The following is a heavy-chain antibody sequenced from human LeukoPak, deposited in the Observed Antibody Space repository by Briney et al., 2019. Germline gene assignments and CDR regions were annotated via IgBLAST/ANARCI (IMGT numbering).Heavy chain of an antibody. D-gene: IGHD1-26*01. Sequence: PSQTLSLTCAIFGDSVSSDSAAWNWIRQSPSRGLEWLARTYFRSKWYYDYALAVKGRITINPDTSKNQFSLQLNSVTPEDTAVYFCARDPVGGSTIFDSWGQGTLVTVSS. V-gene: IGHV6-1*01. J-gene: IGHJ4*02. CDR1: GDSVSSDSAA. CDR2: TYFRSKWYY. CDR3: ARDPVGGSTIFDS.